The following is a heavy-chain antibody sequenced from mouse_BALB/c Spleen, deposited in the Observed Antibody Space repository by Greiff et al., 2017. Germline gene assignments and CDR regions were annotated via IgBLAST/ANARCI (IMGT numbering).Heavy chain of an antibody. J-gene: IGHJ3*01. D-gene: IGHD2-4*01. CDR1: GFSLTDYG. Sequence: VQRVESGPGLVAPSQSLSITCTVSGFSLTDYGVSWIRQPPGKGLEWLGVIWGGGSTYYNSALKSRLSISKDNSKSQVFLKMNSLQTDDTAMYDCAKQESTMIPWFAYWGQGTLVTVSA. V-gene: IGHV2-6-5*01. CDR2: IWGGGST. CDR3: AKQESTMIPWFAY.